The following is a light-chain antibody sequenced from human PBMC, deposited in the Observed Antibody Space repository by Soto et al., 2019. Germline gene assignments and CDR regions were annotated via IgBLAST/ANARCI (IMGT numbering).Light chain of an antibody. Sequence: EIVLTQSPATLSLSPGERATLSCRASQIVSSYLAWYQQKPGQAPRLLIYDASNRATGIPARFSGSGSGTDFTLTLSSLEPEDFAVYYCQQRSNWPPWTFGQGTKVDIK. CDR2: DAS. CDR3: QQRSNWPPWT. J-gene: IGKJ1*01. CDR1: QIVSSY. V-gene: IGKV3-11*01.